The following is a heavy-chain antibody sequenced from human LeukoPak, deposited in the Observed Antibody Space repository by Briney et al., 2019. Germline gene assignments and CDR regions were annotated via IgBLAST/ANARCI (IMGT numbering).Heavy chain of an antibody. CDR2: IIPIFGTA. J-gene: IGHJ5*02. CDR1: GGTFSSYA. CDR3: ARGSLQYYYDSSGYYYDWFDP. Sequence: SVKVSCKASGGTFSSYAISWVRQAPGQGLEWMGGIIPIFGTANYAQKFQGRVTITTDESTSTAYTELSSLRSEDTAVYYCARGSLQYYYDSSGYYYDWFDPWGQGTLVTVSS. V-gene: IGHV1-69*05. D-gene: IGHD3-22*01.